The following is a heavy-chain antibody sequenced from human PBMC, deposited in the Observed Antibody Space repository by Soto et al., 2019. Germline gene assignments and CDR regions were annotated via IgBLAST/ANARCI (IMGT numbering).Heavy chain of an antibody. CDR3: ARNNLGIAAAGTRKGDYYYYGMDV. Sequence: PGGSLRLSCAASGFTFSSYSMNWVRQAPGKGLEWVSSISSSSSYIYYADSVKGRFTISRDNAKNSLYLQMNSLRAEDTAVYYCARNNLGIAAAGTRKGDYYYYGMDVWGQGTTVTVSS. CDR1: GFTFSSYS. V-gene: IGHV3-21*01. J-gene: IGHJ6*02. CDR2: ISSSSSYI. D-gene: IGHD6-13*01.